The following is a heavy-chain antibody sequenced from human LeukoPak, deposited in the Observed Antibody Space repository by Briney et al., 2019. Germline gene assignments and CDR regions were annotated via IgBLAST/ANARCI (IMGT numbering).Heavy chain of an antibody. D-gene: IGHD1-26*01. CDR3: TRGWGWELDAFDI. CDR2: IRSKAYGGTT. CDR1: GFTFGDYA. V-gene: IGHV3-49*04. J-gene: IGHJ3*02. Sequence: GGSLRLSCTASGFTFGDYAMSWVRQAPGKGLEWVGFIRSKAYGGTTEYAASVKGRFTISRDDSKSIAYLQMNSLKTEDTAVYYCTRGWGWELDAFDIWGQGTMVTVSS.